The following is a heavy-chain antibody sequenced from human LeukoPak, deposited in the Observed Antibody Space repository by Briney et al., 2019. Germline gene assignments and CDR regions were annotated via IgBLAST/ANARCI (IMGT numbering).Heavy chain of an antibody. D-gene: IGHD2-15*01. Sequence: SETLSLTCTISGGSITRPSFYWAWVRQTPKKGLESIGSKYYSGTTYYTPSLKCRVTISVATSKNHFSLSLPSVTAADTAVYYCTRQGVVVAAYFDSWGQGTLVTVSS. V-gene: IGHV4-39*01. CDR1: GGSITRPSFY. CDR3: TRQGVVVAAYFDS. J-gene: IGHJ4*02. CDR2: KYYSGTT.